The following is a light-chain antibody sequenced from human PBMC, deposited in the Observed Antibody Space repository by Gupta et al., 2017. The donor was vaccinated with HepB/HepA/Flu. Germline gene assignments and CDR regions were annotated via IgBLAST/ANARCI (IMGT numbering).Light chain of an antibody. CDR1: SLRSYY. V-gene: IGLV3-19*01. CDR2: GKN. Sequence: SSELTQDPAVSVALGQTVRITCQGDSLRSYYASWYKQKPGQAPVLVIYGKNNRPSGTTDPCSGSGSGYTASATITRAPAEEEADSYYYYRARNGNHSGFVFGTGTKLTVL. CDR3: YYRARNGNHSGFV. J-gene: IGLJ1*01.